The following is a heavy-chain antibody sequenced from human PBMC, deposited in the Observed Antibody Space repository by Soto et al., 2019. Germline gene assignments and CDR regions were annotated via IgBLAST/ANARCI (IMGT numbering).Heavy chain of an antibody. V-gene: IGHV4-31*03. CDR2: IYYSGST. CDR1: GGSISSGGYY. J-gene: IGHJ6*02. CDR3: ARVAVAGPGNYYGMDV. D-gene: IGHD6-19*01. Sequence: PSETLSLTCTVSGGSISSGGYYWSWIRQHPGKGLEWIGYIYYSGSTYYNPSLKSRVTISVDTSKNQFSLKLSSVTAADTAVYYCARVAVAGPGNYYGMDVWGQGTTVTVS.